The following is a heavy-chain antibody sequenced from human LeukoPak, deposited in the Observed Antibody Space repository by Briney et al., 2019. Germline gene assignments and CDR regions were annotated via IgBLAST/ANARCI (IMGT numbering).Heavy chain of an antibody. CDR3: ARDSYYYDSSGYSFDC. CDR2: IYYSGST. J-gene: IGHJ4*02. V-gene: IGHV4-59*01. Sequence: PSETLSLTCTVSGGSISSYYWSWIRQPPGKGLEWTGYIYYSGSTNYNPSLKSRVTISVDTSKNQFSLKLSSVTAADTAVYYCARDSYYYDSSGYSFDCWGQGTLVTVSS. D-gene: IGHD3-22*01. CDR1: GGSISSYY.